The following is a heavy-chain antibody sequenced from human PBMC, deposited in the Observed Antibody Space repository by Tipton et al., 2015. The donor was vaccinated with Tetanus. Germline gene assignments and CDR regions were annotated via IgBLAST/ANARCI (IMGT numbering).Heavy chain of an antibody. CDR1: GGSISDYY. V-gene: IGHV4-4*07. J-gene: IGHJ2*01. CDR2: IHRGGST. D-gene: IGHD2-21*02. Sequence: TLSLTCTVSGGSISDYYWSWIRQPVGKRLEWIGRIHRGGSTTYNPSLKSRVTMSVDMSKNQVSLTATSVTAADTAVYHCARRGDNWFFDLWGRGTLVTVSS. CDR3: ARRGDNWFFDL.